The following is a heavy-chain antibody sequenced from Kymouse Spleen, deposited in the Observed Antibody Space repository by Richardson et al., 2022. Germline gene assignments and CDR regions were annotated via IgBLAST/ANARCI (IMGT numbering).Heavy chain of an antibody. CDR1: GFTFDDYA. CDR3: AKEGAGTTDYYYYYGMDV. D-gene: IGHD1-7*01. Sequence: EVQLVESGGGLVQPGRSLRLSCAASGFTFDDYAMHWVRQAPGKGLEWVSGISWNSGSIGYADSVKGRFTISRDNAKNSLYLQMNSLRAEDTALYYCAKEGAGTTDYYYYYGMDVWGQGTTVTVSS. V-gene: IGHV3-9*01. J-gene: IGHJ6*02. CDR2: ISWNSGSI.